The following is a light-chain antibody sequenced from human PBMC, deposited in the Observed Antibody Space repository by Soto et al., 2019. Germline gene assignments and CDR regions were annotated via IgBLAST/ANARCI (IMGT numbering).Light chain of an antibody. J-gene: IGKJ4*01. CDR2: GAS. Sequence: EIVLTQSPGTLSLSPGERATLSCRASQSVNSSYLAWYQQNPGQAPRLLSYGASSRATGIPDMFSGSESGTEFTLTISRLEPEDFAVYYCQQYGSSLLTFGGGTKVEIK. V-gene: IGKV3-20*01. CDR3: QQYGSSLLT. CDR1: QSVNSSY.